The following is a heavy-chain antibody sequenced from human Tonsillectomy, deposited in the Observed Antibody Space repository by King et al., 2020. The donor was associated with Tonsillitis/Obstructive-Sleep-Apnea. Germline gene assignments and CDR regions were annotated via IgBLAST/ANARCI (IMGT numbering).Heavy chain of an antibody. CDR3: AREGDTVVVSVAMDFYYYGMDV. J-gene: IGHJ6*02. Sequence: QLVQSGAEVKKPGSSVKVSCKASGGTFNSYALSWVRQAPGQGLEWMGRIIPILDIANYAPKFQGRVTITADRSTSTDYMELSSLRYEDTAVYYCAREGDTVVVSVAMDFYYYGMDVWGQGTTVTVSS. CDR2: IIPILDIA. V-gene: IGHV1-69*09. D-gene: IGHD2-2*01. CDR1: GGTFNSYA.